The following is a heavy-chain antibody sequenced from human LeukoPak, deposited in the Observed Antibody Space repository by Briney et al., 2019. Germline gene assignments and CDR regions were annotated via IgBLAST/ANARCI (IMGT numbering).Heavy chain of an antibody. J-gene: IGHJ4*02. CDR2: ISYDGNNK. CDR1: GFTLRIYS. Sequence: GGSLRLSCAASGFTLRIYSMHWFRQAPGKGLEWVAVISYDGNNKYYAGSVQGRFTISSDTSKNMLYPQMNSLRAEDTAVYYCARDAYGAGTIYYFDYWGQGTLVTVSS. D-gene: IGHD4-17*01. V-gene: IGHV3-30*04. CDR3: ARDAYGAGTIYYFDY.